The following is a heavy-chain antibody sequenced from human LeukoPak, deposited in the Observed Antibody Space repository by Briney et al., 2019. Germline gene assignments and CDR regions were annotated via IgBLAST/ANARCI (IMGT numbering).Heavy chain of an antibody. Sequence: GASVKVSCKASGYTFTSYGISWVRQAPGQGLEWMGWISAYNGNTNYAQKLQGRVTMTTDTYTSTAYMELRSLRSDDTAVYYCARDGGYSSSWRITGTTKFDYWGQGTLVTVSS. V-gene: IGHV1-18*01. D-gene: IGHD6-13*01. CDR1: GYTFTSYG. CDR3: ARDGGYSSSWRITGTTKFDY. J-gene: IGHJ4*02. CDR2: ISAYNGNT.